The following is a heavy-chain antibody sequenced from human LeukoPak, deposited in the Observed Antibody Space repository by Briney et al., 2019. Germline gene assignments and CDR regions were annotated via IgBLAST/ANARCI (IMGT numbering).Heavy chain of an antibody. CDR2: ISYSGST. Sequence: PSETLSLTCSVSGGSITVYYWNWIRQSPGKGLEWIGSISYSGSTNYNPSLKSRVTISIDTSRNRFSLKVSSVIAADTAMYYCARGGSRSYTSSTLDYWGQGTLVTASS. CDR3: ARGGSRSYTSSTLDY. D-gene: IGHD6-6*01. CDR1: GGSITVYY. V-gene: IGHV4-59*12. J-gene: IGHJ4*02.